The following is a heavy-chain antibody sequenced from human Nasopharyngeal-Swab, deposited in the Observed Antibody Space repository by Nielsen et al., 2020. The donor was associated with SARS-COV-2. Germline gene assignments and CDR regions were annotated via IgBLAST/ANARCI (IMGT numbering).Heavy chain of an antibody. CDR3: AKDVSNYGSGGSWDIDY. CDR2: ISGSGGST. V-gene: IGHV3-23*01. Sequence: WIRQPPGKGLEWVSAISGSGGSTYYADSVKGRFTISRDNSKNTLYLQMNSLRAEDTAVYYCAKDVSNYGSGGSWDIDYWGQGTLVTVSS. D-gene: IGHD3-10*01. J-gene: IGHJ4*02.